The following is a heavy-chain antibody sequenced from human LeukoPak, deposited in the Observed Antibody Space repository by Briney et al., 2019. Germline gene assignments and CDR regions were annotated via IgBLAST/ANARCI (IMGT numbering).Heavy chain of an antibody. CDR2: IYTSGST. CDR1: GGSISSYY. V-gene: IGHV4-4*07. D-gene: IGHD6-19*01. J-gene: IGHJ3*02. Sequence: PSETLSLTCTVSGGSISSYYWSWIRQPAGKGLEWIGRIYTSGSTNYNPSLKSRVTMSVDTSKNRFSLKLSSVTAADTAVYYCARGIAVAGTPDAFDIWGQGTMVTVSS. CDR3: ARGIAVAGTPDAFDI.